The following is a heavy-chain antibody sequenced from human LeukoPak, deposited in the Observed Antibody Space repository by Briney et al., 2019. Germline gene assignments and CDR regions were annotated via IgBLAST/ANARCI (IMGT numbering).Heavy chain of an antibody. J-gene: IGHJ4*02. CDR3: ARRKRGSGGPFDY. CDR1: GGSISDYY. CDR2: MDYSGST. D-gene: IGHD6-19*01. Sequence: SETLSLTCTVSGGSISDYYWTWIRQSPGTGLGWIGYMDYSGSTAYNPSLKSRVTISIDTSKKQFSLELSSVTAADTAIYFCARRKRGSGGPFDYWAREPWSPSPQ. V-gene: IGHV4-59*08.